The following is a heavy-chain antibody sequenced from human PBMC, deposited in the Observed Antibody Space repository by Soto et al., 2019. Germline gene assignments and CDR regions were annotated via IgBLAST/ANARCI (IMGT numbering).Heavy chain of an antibody. D-gene: IGHD3-22*01. CDR3: ARGVAASMIVVITTWFDP. V-gene: IGHV4-4*02. CDR1: GASISSNNW. Sequence: SETLSLTCTASGASISSNNWWSWVRQTPGKGLEWIGEISHSGTTNYNLSLKSRVTISVDTSKNQFSLKLISVTAADTAVYYCARGVAASMIVVITTWFDPWGQGTPVTSPQ. J-gene: IGHJ5*02. CDR2: ISHSGTT.